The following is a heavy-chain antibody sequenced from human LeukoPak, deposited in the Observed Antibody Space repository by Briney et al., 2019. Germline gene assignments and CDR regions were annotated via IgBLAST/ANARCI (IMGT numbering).Heavy chain of an antibody. CDR2: IYHSGST. CDR3: ARVLLWFGEQYYYGMDV. CDR1: GGSISSSNW. D-gene: IGHD3-10*01. V-gene: IGHV4-4*02. Sequence: SETLSLTCAVSGGSISSSNWWSWVRQPPGKGLERIGEIYHSGSTNYNPSLKSRVTISVDKSKNQFSLKLSSVTAADTAVYYCARVLLWFGEQYYYGMDVWGQGTTVTVSS. J-gene: IGHJ6*02.